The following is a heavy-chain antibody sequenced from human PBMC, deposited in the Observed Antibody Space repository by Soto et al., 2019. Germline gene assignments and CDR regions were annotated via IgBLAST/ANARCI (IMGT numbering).Heavy chain of an antibody. Sequence: QVQLVQSGAEVKKPGASVKVSCKASGYTFTSYDINWVRQATGQGLEWRGWMNPNSGNTGYAQKFQGRVTMTRNTSISTAYMELSSLRSEDTAVYYCARDHRSGCYGSYYYYGMDVWGQGATGTVSS. V-gene: IGHV1-8*01. J-gene: IGHJ6*02. CDR2: MNPNSGNT. CDR3: ARDHRSGCYGSYYYYGMDV. D-gene: IGHD6-19*01. CDR1: GYTFTSYD.